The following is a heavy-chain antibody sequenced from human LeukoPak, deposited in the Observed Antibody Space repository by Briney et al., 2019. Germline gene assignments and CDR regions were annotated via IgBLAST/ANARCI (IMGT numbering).Heavy chain of an antibody. D-gene: IGHD2-15*01. V-gene: IGHV1-2*02. J-gene: IGHJ3*02. CDR2: INPNSGGT. Sequence: ASVKVSCKASGYTFTAYYIHWVRQAPGQGLEWMGWINPNSGGTSCAQSFQGRVTMTRDTSISTAYMELSRLRSDDTAVYYCARDRDMSAFDIWGQGTMVTVSS. CDR1: GYTFTAYY. CDR3: ARDRDMSAFDI.